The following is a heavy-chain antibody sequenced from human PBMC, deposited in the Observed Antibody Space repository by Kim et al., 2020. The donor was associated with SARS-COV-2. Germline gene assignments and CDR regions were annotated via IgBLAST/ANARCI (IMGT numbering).Heavy chain of an antibody. CDR3: ARDHRKIWSSSWTPPPDP. D-gene: IGHD6-13*01. V-gene: IGHV3-11*05. CDR2: ISSSSSYT. Sequence: GGSLRLSCAASGFTFSDYYMSWIRQAPGKGLEWVSYISSSSSYTNYADSVKGRFTISRDNARNSLYLQMNSLRAEDTAVYYCARDHRKIWSSSWTPPPDPWGQGTLVTVSS. J-gene: IGHJ5*02. CDR1: GFTFSDYY.